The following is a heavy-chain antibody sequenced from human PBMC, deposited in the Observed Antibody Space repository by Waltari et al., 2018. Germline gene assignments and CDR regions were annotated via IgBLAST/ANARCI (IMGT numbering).Heavy chain of an antibody. Sequence: QVQLVQSGAEVKKPGASVKVSCKASGYTFTSYAMHWVRQAPGQRLEWMGWINAGNGNTKYSQKVQGRVTITRDTSASTAYMELSSLRSEDTAVYYCARSPVPAYGNYYYYYMDVWGKGTTVTVSS. D-gene: IGHD3-16*01. CDR1: GYTFTSYA. J-gene: IGHJ6*03. CDR3: ARSPVPAYGNYYYYYMDV. CDR2: INAGNGNT. V-gene: IGHV1-3*01.